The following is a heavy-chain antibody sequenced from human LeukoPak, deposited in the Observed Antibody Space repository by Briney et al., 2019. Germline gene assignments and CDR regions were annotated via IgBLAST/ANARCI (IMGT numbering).Heavy chain of an antibody. CDR1: GGSISSYY. CDR3: ARDLYYYDSSGYYTAFDI. J-gene: IGHJ3*02. D-gene: IGHD3-22*01. V-gene: IGHV4-59*01. Sequence: SETLSLTCTVSGGSISSYYRSWIRQPPGKGLEWIGYIYYSGSTNYNPSLKSRVTISVDTSKNQFSLKLSSVTAADTAVYYCARDLYYYDSSGYYTAFDIWGQGTMVTVSS. CDR2: IYYSGST.